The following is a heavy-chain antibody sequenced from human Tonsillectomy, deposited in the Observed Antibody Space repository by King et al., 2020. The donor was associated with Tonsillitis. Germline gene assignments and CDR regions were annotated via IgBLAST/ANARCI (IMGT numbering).Heavy chain of an antibody. Sequence: DVQLVESGAEVKKPGESLKISCKGSGYSFTSYWIGWVRQMPGKGLEWMGIIYPGDSDTRYSPSFQGQVTISADKSISTAYLQWSSLKASDTAMYYCARGEVGYYYDSRGEYYFDYWGQGTLVTVSS. CDR3: ARGEVGYYYDSRGEYYFDY. J-gene: IGHJ4*02. D-gene: IGHD3-22*01. CDR2: IYPGDSDT. V-gene: IGHV5-51*01. CDR1: GYSFTSYW.